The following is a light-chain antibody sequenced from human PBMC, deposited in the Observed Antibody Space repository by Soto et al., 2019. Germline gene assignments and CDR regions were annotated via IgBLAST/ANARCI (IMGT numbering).Light chain of an antibody. CDR3: QQRRNWVT. CDR1: QSVSSF. V-gene: IGKV3-11*01. J-gene: IGKJ4*01. CDR2: DAS. Sequence: EVVLTQSPATLSLSPGERASLSCRASQSVSSFLAWYQQKPGQPPRLLIHDASNRATGIPARFSGSGSGTDFTLTISSLVPEDFAVYYFQQRRNWVTFGGGTTVEI.